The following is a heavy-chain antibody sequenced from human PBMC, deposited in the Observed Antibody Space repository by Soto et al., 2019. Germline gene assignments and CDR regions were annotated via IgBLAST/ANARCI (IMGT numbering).Heavy chain of an antibody. CDR2: MNPNSGNT. D-gene: IGHD2-15*01. Sequence: QVQLVQSGAEVKKPRASVKVSCKASGYINWVRQATGQGLEWMGWMNPNSGNTAYAQKFQGRVTMTRNTSISTAYMELSSLRSEDTAVYYCAREVVLRSFDYWGQGTLVTVSS. J-gene: IGHJ4*02. CDR3: AREVVLRSFDY. CDR1: GY. V-gene: IGHV1-8*01.